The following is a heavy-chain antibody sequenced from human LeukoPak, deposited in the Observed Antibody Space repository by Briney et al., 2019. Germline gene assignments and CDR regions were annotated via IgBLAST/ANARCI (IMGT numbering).Heavy chain of an antibody. D-gene: IGHD3-10*01. CDR2: IYYSGST. J-gene: IGHJ5*02. CDR1: GGSISSGDYY. CDR3: ARVRPAPFGESDWFDP. V-gene: IGHV4-30-4*01. Sequence: PSQTLSLTCTVSGGSISSGDYYWSWIRQPPGKGLEWIGYIYYSGSTYYNPSLKSRVTISVDKSKNQFSLKLSSVTAADTAVYYCARVRPAPFGESDWFDPWGQGTLVTVSS.